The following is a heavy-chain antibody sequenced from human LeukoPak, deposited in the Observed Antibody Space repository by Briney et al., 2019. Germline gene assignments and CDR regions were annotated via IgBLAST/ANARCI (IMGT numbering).Heavy chain of an antibody. CDR2: IIPIFGTA. D-gene: IGHD4-17*01. CDR3: ARGKHDLRGDYHQNLFDY. V-gene: IGHV1-69*06. CDR1: GGTFSSYA. Sequence: GASVKVSCKASGGTFSSYAISWVRQAPGQGLEWMGGIIPIFGTANYAQKFQGRVTITADKSTSTAYMELSSLRSEDTAVYYCARGKHDLRGDYHQNLFDYWGQGTLVTVSS. J-gene: IGHJ4*02.